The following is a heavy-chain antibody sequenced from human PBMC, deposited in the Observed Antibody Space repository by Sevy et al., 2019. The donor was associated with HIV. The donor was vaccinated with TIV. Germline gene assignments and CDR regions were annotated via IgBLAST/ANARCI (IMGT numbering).Heavy chain of an antibody. D-gene: IGHD1-7*01. CDR1: GFTFNNYW. J-gene: IGHJ6*02. CDR3: AKDHNWNYFHYYYGMDV. V-gene: IGHV3-30*18. CDR2: ISYDGSNK. Sequence: GGSLRLSCAASGFTFNNYWMSWVRQAPGKGLEWVAVISYDGSNKYYADSVKGRFTISRDNSKNTLYLQMNSLRAEDTAVYYCAKDHNWNYFHYYYGMDVWGQGTTVTVSS.